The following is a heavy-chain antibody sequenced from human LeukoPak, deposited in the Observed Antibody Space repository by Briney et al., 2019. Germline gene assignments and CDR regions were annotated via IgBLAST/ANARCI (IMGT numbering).Heavy chain of an antibody. CDR3: ARHYGDYVFDY. Sequence: PSETLSCTCTGSAGSISSSSYYWDWIRQPPGKMLECVGSIYYRGSTYYNPSLKRRVPISVDTSKNQFSLKLSSVTAADTAVYYCARHYGDYVFDYWGQGTLVSVSS. CDR2: IYYRGST. D-gene: IGHD4-17*01. V-gene: IGHV4-39*01. CDR1: AGSISSSSYY. J-gene: IGHJ4*02.